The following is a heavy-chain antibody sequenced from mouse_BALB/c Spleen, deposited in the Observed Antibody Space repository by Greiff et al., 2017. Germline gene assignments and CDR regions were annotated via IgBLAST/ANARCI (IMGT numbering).Heavy chain of an antibody. D-gene: IGHD3-3*01. V-gene: IGHV5-4*02. J-gene: IGHJ3*01. CDR2: ISDGGSYT. CDR1: GFTFSDYY. Sequence: EVKLVESGGGLVKPGGSLKLSCAASGFTFSDYYMYWVRQTPEKRLEWVATISDGGSYTYYPDSVKGRFPISRDNAKNNLYLQMSSLKSEDTAMYYCARDGRDGFAYWGQGTLVTVSA. CDR3: ARDGRDGFAY.